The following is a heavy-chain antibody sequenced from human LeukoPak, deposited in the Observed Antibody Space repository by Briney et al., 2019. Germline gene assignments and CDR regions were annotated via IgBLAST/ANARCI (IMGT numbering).Heavy chain of an antibody. D-gene: IGHD3-10*01. J-gene: IGHJ5*02. CDR3: ARDLGSEGCSMVRGVIICRGFDP. CDR2: TYYRSKWYN. CDR1: GDSVSSNSAA. Sequence: SQTLSLTCAISGDSVSSNSAAWNWIRQSPSRGLEWLGRTYYRSKWYNDYAVSVKSRITINPDTSKNQFSLQLNSVTPEDTAVYYCARDLGSEGCSMVRGVIICRGFDPWGQGTLVTVSS. V-gene: IGHV6-1*01.